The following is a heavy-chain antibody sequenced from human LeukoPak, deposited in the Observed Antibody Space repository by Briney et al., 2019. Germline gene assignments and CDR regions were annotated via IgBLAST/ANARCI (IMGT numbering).Heavy chain of an antibody. CDR2: ISYDGSNK. CDR3: AKGPGYSGYAIDPYYFDY. Sequence: PGRSLRLSCAASGFTFSSYGMHWVRQAPGKGLEWVAVISYDGSNKYYADSVKGRFTISRDNSKNTLYLQMNSLRAEDTAVYYCAKGPGYSGYAIDPYYFDYWGQGTLVTVSS. CDR1: GFTFSSYG. V-gene: IGHV3-30*18. J-gene: IGHJ4*02. D-gene: IGHD5-12*01.